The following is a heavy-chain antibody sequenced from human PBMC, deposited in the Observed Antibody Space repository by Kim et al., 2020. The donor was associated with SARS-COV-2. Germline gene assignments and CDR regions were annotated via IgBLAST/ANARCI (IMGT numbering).Heavy chain of an antibody. CDR3: VGYGRNYGAVH. Sequence: GGSLRLSCSASGFTFSDYAIHWVRRAPGMGLQYVSATTRDGDVSFYADSVKDRFSIFRDNSKNTLFLQMSGLRIEDTATYYYVGYGRNYGAVHWGQGTLVIVS. J-gene: IGHJ4*02. CDR1: GFTFSDYA. CDR2: TTRDGDVS. D-gene: IGHD3-10*01. V-gene: IGHV3-64D*06.